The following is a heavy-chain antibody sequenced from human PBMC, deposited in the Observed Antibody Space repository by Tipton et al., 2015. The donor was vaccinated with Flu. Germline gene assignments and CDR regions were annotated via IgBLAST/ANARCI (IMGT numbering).Heavy chain of an antibody. J-gene: IGHJ5*02. CDR3: ARTLSPANPNWFDP. Sequence: TLSLTCAVYGGSFSAYYWSWIRQPPGKGLEWVGEINHSGTTNYNPSLTSRVTVSADTSKKQFSLKLTSVTAADTAVYYCARTLSPANPNWFDPWGQGTLVTVSS. CDR2: INHSGTT. D-gene: IGHD3-16*01. V-gene: IGHV4-34*01. CDR1: GGSFSAYY.